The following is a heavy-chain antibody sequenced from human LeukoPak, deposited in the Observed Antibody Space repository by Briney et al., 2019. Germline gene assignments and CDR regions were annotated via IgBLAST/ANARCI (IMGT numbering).Heavy chain of an antibody. D-gene: IGHD2-15*01. CDR1: GFTFSNFW. J-gene: IGHJ5*02. CDR2: INQDGGEK. CDR3: AREAVVAAKINWFDL. V-gene: IGHV3-7*01. Sequence: PGGSLRLSCAASGFTFSNFWMSWLRQAPGKGLEWVANINQDGGEKYSVDSVKGRFTVSRDNAKNSLFLQMNSLRAEDTAVYYCAREAVVAAKINWFDLWGQGTLVTVSS.